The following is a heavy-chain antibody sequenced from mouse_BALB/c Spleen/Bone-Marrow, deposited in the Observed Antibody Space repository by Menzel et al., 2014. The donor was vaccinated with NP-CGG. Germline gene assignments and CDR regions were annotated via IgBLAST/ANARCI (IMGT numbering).Heavy chain of an antibody. V-gene: IGHV5-17*02. CDR1: GFTFSSFG. Sequence: DVKLQESGGGLVQPGGSRKLSRAASGFTFSSFGMHWVRQAPEKGLEWVAYISSGSSTIYYADTVKGRFTISRDNPKNTLFLQMTSLRSEDTAMYYCASDYDYFDYWGQGTTLTVSS. CDR2: ISSGSSTI. CDR3: ASDYDYFDY. D-gene: IGHD2-4*01. J-gene: IGHJ2*01.